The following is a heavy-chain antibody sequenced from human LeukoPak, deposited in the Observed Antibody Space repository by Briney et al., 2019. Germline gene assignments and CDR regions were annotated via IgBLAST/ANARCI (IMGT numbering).Heavy chain of an antibody. CDR1: GYTFTGYY. Sequence: GASVKVSCKASGYTFTGYYMHWVRQAPGQGLEWMGWINPNSGGTNYAQKFQGRVTMTRDMSTSTVYMELSSLRSEDTAVYYCARVLFVGVPTDAFDIWGQGTMVTVSS. J-gene: IGHJ3*02. CDR2: INPNSGGT. V-gene: IGHV1-2*02. CDR3: ARVLFVGVPTDAFDI. D-gene: IGHD3-16*01.